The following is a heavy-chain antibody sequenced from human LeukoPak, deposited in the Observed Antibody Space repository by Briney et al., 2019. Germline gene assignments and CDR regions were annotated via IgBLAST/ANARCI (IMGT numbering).Heavy chain of an antibody. CDR3: ATRYYYDSSGEYYFDY. Sequence: GASVKVSCKASGYTFTGFYMHWVRQAPGQGLEWVGWINPNSGDTNYAQKFQGRVTMTEDTSTDTAYMELSSLRSEDTAVYYCATRYYYDSSGEYYFDYWGQGTLVTVSS. V-gene: IGHV1-2*02. CDR2: INPNSGDT. D-gene: IGHD3-22*01. J-gene: IGHJ4*02. CDR1: GYTFTGFY.